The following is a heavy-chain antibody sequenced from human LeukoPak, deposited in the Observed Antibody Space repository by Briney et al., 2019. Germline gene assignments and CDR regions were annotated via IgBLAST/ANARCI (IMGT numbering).Heavy chain of an antibody. J-gene: IGHJ5*02. Sequence: SETLSLTCTVSGGSICSSSYYWAWIRQPPGKGLEWIGSIFYSGNTYYNPSLKSRVTISVDTSKNQFSLKLSSVTAADTTVYYCASHGTVASRGTFDPWGQGTLVTVSS. CDR3: ASHGTVASRGTFDP. CDR1: GGSICSSSYY. D-gene: IGHD1-1*01. CDR2: IFYSGNT. V-gene: IGHV4-39*01.